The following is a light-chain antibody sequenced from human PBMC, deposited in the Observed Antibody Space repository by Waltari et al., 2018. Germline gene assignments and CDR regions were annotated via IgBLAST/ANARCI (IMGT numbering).Light chain of an antibody. V-gene: IGLV3-1*01. CDR2: QDF. CDR1: ELGGKT. Sequence: SFELTQPPSVSVSPGQTATITCSGAELGGKTASWYQQRPGQSPVMVIYQDFRRPAGIPGRCPHSSSRNLPTRTPRETQAMDEADYYCQAWDSGTNYVCVSGTKLTVL. CDR3: QAWDSGTNYV. J-gene: IGLJ1*01.